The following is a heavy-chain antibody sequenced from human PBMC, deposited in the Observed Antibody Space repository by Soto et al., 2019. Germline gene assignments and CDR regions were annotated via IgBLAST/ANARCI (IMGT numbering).Heavy chain of an antibody. D-gene: IGHD3-22*01. CDR1: GGSISSYY. Sequence: SETLSLTCTVSGGSISSYYWSWIRQPPGKGLEWIGYIYYSGSTNYNPSLKSRVTISVDTSKNQFSLKLSSVTAADTAVYYCARDRRREYYYDSSGPAHDAFDIWGQGTMVT. J-gene: IGHJ3*02. V-gene: IGHV4-59*01. CDR2: IYYSGST. CDR3: ARDRRREYYYDSSGPAHDAFDI.